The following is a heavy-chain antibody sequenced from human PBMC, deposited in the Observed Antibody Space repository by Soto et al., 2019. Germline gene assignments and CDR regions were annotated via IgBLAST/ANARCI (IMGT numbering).Heavy chain of an antibody. CDR3: ARGSAMATPFDY. J-gene: IGHJ4*02. V-gene: IGHV1-2*02. CDR2: INPNSGGT. Sequence: ASVKVSCKASGYTFTSYYMHWVRQAPGQGLEWMGWINPNSGGTNYAQKFQGRVTMTRDTSISTAYMELSRLRSDDTAVYYCARGSAMATPFDYWGQGTLVTVSS. D-gene: IGHD5-18*01. CDR1: GYTFTSYY.